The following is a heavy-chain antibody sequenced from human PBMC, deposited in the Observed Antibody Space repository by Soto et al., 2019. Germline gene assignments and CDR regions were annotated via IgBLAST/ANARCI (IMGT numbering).Heavy chain of an antibody. D-gene: IGHD2-15*01. Sequence: EVQLVESGGGLVQPGRSLRLSCAASGFTFDDYAMHWVRQAPGKGLEWVSGISWNSGSIGYADSVKGRFTISRDNAKNSLDLQMNSLRAEDTALYYCAKGRGSGGSSLFDYWGQGTLVTVSS. CDR2: ISWNSGSI. V-gene: IGHV3-9*01. CDR1: GFTFDDYA. CDR3: AKGRGSGGSSLFDY. J-gene: IGHJ4*02.